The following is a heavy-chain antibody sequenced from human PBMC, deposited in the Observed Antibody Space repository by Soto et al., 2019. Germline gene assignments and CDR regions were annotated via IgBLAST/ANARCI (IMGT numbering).Heavy chain of an antibody. CDR3: ARSYCSGGSCYDAFDI. D-gene: IGHD2-15*01. CDR2: MNPNSGNT. CDR1: GYTCTSYY. Sequence: GASVKVSFKASGYTCTSYYINWLRQSSGQGLEWMGWMNPNSGNTGYAQKFQGRVTMTRNTSISTAYMELSSLRSEDTAVYYCARSYCSGGSCYDAFDIWGQGTMVTVSS. V-gene: IGHV1-8*01. J-gene: IGHJ3*02.